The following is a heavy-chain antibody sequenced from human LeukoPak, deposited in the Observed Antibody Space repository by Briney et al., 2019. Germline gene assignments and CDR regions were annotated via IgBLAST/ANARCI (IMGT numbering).Heavy chain of an antibody. CDR1: GGSISSSSYY. V-gene: IGHV4-39*07. CDR3: ARTRSSTWPLLDY. D-gene: IGHD6-13*01. CDR2: IYYSGST. Sequence: SETLSLTCTVSGGSISSSSYYWGWIRQPPGKGLEWIGSIYYSGSTYYNPSLKSRVTISVDTSKNQFSLKLSSVTAADTAVYYWARTRSSTWPLLDYGGQGPLATVPP. J-gene: IGHJ4*02.